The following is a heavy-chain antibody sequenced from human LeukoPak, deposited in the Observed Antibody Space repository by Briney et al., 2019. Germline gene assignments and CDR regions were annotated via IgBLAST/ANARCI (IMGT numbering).Heavy chain of an antibody. V-gene: IGHV3-21*01. J-gene: IGHJ5*02. D-gene: IGHD3-3*01. CDR2: ISSSSSYI. CDR1: GFTFSSYS. CDR3: ARDIYDFWSGPSGSDP. Sequence: GGSLRLSCAASGFTFSSYSMNWVRQAPGKGLEWVSSISSSSSYIYYADSVKGRFTISRDNAKNSLYLQMNSLRAEDTAVYYCARDIYDFWSGPSGSDPWGQGTLVTVSS.